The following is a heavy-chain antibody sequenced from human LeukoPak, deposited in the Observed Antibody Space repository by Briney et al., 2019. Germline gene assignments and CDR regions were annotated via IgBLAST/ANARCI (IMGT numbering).Heavy chain of an antibody. Sequence: SETLSLTCAVYGGSFSGYYWSWIRQPPGKGLEWIGEINHSGSTNYNPSLKSRVTISVDTSKNQFSLKLSSVTAADTAVYYCASSQPRGIAAAGRYFVYWGQGTLVTVSS. CDR1: GGSFSGYY. CDR3: ASSQPRGIAAAGRYFVY. CDR2: INHSGST. D-gene: IGHD6-13*01. J-gene: IGHJ4*02. V-gene: IGHV4-34*01.